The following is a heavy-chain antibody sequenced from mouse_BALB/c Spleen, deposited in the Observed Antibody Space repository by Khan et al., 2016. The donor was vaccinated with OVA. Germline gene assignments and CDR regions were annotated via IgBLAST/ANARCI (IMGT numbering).Heavy chain of an antibody. CDR1: GFTFSDYY. CDR2: ISDGGIYT. V-gene: IGHV5-4*02. Sequence: EVELVESGGGLVKPGGSLKLSCAASGFTFSDYYMYWVRQTPEKRLEWVATISDGGIYTYYPDSVKGRFTISRVDAKNNLYLQVSSLKSEDASMDYCARGYYGDPFSYWGQGTLVTVSA. CDR3: ARGYYGDPFSY. J-gene: IGHJ3*01. D-gene: IGHD2-13*01.